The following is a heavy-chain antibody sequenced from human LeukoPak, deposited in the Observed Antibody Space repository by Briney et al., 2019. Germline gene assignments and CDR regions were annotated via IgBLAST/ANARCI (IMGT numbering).Heavy chain of an antibody. CDR3: AREPTDSYYYYMDV. V-gene: IGHV3-30*03. Sequence: GRSLRLSCAASGFTFSNFGMHWVRQAPGKGLEWVAVISYDGKNEYYTDSVKGRFTISRDNAKNTVYLQMNSLRAEDTAVYYCAREPTDSYYYYMDVWGKGTTVIVSS. CDR1: GFTFSNFG. J-gene: IGHJ6*03. CDR2: ISYDGKNE. D-gene: IGHD4-11*01.